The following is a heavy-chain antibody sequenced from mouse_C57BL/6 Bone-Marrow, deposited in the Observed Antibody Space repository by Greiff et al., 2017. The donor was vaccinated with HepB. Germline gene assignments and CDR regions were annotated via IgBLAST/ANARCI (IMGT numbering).Heavy chain of an antibody. V-gene: IGHV1-53*01. CDR2: INPSNGGT. Sequence: VQLQESGTELVEPGASVKLSCKASGYTFTSYWMHWVKQRPGQGLEWIGNINPSNGGTNYNEKFKSKATLTVDKSSSTAYMQLSSLTSEDSAVYYCARCSSYYYYAMDYWGQGTSVTVSS. CDR3: ARCSSYYYYAMDY. J-gene: IGHJ4*01. D-gene: IGHD1-1*01. CDR1: GYTFTSYW.